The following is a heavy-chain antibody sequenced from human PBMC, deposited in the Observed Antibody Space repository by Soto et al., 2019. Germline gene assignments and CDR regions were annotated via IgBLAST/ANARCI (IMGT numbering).Heavy chain of an antibody. V-gene: IGHV1-3*01. CDR2: IHAGNGNT. CDR3: ARDAEPAAYSNGYAYYSYSMDV. D-gene: IGHD5-18*01. Sequence: QVQLVQSGADVEKPGASVKVSCKASGYSFSSYAIHWVRQAPGQGLEWMGWIHAGNGNTKYSQNFQGRVTISRDTSATTAYMELNSLRSEDTAVYYCARDAEPAAYSNGYAYYSYSMDVWGQGTTVTVSS. J-gene: IGHJ6*02. CDR1: GYSFSSYA.